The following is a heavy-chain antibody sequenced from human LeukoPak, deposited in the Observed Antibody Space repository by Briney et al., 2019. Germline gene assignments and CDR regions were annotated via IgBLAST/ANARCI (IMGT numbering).Heavy chain of an antibody. Sequence: ASVKVSCKASGYSFVGYGITWVRQAPGQGLEWMGWINPNSGGTNYAQKFQGRVTMTRDTSISKAYMELSRLRSDDTAVYYCARVVRGSYAPDYWGQGTLVTVSS. V-gene: IGHV1-2*02. CDR2: INPNSGGT. CDR1: GYSFVGYG. CDR3: ARVVRGSYAPDY. D-gene: IGHD1-26*01. J-gene: IGHJ4*02.